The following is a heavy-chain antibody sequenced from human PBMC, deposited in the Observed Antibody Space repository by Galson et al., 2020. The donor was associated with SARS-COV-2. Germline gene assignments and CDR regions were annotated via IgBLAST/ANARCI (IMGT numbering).Heavy chain of an antibody. Sequence: GGSLRLSCAASGFTFSSYEMNWVRQAPGKGLEWVSYISSSGSTIYYADSVKGRFTISRDNAKNSLYLQMNSLRAEDTAVYYCARFGVSSSLKYYYYYYGMDVWGQGTTVTVSS. V-gene: IGHV3-48*03. CDR3: ARFGVSSSLKYYYYYYGMDV. CDR1: GFTFSSYE. J-gene: IGHJ6*02. CDR2: ISSSGSTI. D-gene: IGHD6-13*01.